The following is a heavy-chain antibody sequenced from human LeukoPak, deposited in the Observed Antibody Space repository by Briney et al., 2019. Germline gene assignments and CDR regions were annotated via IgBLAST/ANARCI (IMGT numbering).Heavy chain of an antibody. CDR1: GFTFSSCE. J-gene: IGHJ4*02. CDR2: ISSTASII. CDR3: ARGGSSFNFDY. Sequence: GGSLRLSCAASGFTFSSCEMNWVRQAPGKGLEWVSYISSTASIINYADSVKGRFTISRDNAKNSLYLQMNSLRAEDTAVYYCARGGSSFNFDYWGQGTLVTVSS. D-gene: IGHD6-13*01. V-gene: IGHV3-48*03.